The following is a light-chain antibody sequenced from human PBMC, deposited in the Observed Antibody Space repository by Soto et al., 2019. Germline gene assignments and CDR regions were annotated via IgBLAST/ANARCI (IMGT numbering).Light chain of an antibody. CDR1: QDISNY. CDR2: DAS. J-gene: IGKJ1*01. V-gene: IGKV1-33*01. Sequence: DIQMTQSPSSLSASEGHRVTITCRASQDISNYLSWYQYKPEKAPKLLIYDASNLKEGVPSRFSGSGSGTHFTFSISSLQPEDIATYYCQQYDILPRTFGQGARVDIK. CDR3: QQYDILPRT.